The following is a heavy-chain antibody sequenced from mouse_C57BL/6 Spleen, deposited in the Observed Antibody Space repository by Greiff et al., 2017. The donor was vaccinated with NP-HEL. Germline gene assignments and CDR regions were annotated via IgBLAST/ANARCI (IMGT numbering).Heavy chain of an antibody. CDR3: ARLGYWYFDV. Sequence: EVKLVESGGGLVKPGGSLKLSCAASGFTFSDYGMHWVRQAPEKGLEWVAYISSGSSTIYYADTVKGRFTISRDNAKNTLFLQMTSLRSEDTAMYYGARLGYWYFDVWGTGTTVTVAS. CDR2: ISSGSSTI. D-gene: IGHD4-1*01. CDR1: GFTFSDYG. V-gene: IGHV5-17*01. J-gene: IGHJ1*03.